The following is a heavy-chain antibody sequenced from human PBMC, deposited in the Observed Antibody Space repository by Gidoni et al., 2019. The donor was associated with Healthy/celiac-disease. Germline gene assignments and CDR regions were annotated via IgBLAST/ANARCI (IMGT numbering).Heavy chain of an antibody. D-gene: IGHD6-19*01. CDR2: IYHSGST. Sequence: QVQLQESGPGLVKPAGTLSLTCAVSGGSISSSNWWSWVRQPPGKGLEWSGEIYHSGSTNNNPDLKTGVTISVDKSKNQVSLKLSAVTAADTAVYYCARDRKSSGWGYYFDYWGQGTLVTVSS. J-gene: IGHJ4*02. CDR1: GGSISSSNW. CDR3: ARDRKSSGWGYYFDY. V-gene: IGHV4-4*02.